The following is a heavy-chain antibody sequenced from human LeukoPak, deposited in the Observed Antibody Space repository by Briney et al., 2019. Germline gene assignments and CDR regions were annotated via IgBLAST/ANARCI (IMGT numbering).Heavy chain of an antibody. Sequence: GGSLRLSCAASGFTFSSYSMNWVRQAPGKGLEWVSSISSSGSTIYYADSVKGRFTISRDNAKNSLYLQMNSLRAEDTAVYYCARIGASSWYEDYWGQGTLVTVSS. J-gene: IGHJ4*02. CDR2: ISSSGSTI. CDR3: ARIGASSWYEDY. V-gene: IGHV3-21*04. D-gene: IGHD6-13*01. CDR1: GFTFSSYS.